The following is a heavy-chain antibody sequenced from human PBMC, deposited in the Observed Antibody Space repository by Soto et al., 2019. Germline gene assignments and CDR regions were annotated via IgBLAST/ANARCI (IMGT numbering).Heavy chain of an antibody. Sequence: ASVKISCKTSAYTFTSYGISWVRQAPGQGLEWMGWISTSNGDTNYAQKLQGRVTMTTDTSTSSAYMELRSLRSDDTAVYYCARDLEGSTWGGAYYFDYWGKGTLVTVSS. CDR2: ISTSNGDT. J-gene: IGHJ4*02. D-gene: IGHD6-13*01. CDR3: ARDLEGSTWGGAYYFDY. V-gene: IGHV1-18*01. CDR1: AYTFTSYG.